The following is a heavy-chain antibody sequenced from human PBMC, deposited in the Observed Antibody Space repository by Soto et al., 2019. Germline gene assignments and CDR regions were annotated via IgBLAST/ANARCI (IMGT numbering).Heavy chain of an antibody. V-gene: IGHV3-72*01. CDR1: GFTFSDHY. D-gene: IGHD3-10*01. Sequence: EVQLVESGGGLVQPGGSLRLSCAASGFTFSDHYMDWVRQAPGKGLEWIARTRNKANSYTTEYAASGEGRFMISRDGSESSLYLQMDSLKTEDTAVYYCARAGGSGSYTFDYWGQGTLVSVSS. CDR3: ARAGGSGSYTFDY. J-gene: IGHJ4*02. CDR2: TRNKANSYTT.